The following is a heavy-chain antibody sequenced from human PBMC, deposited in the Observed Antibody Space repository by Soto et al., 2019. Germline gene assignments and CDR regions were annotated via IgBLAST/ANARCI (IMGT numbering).Heavy chain of an antibody. CDR1: GFTVSSNY. Sequence: EVQLVETGGGLIQPGGSLRLSCAASGFTVSSNYMSCVRQAPGKGLEWVSVIFSGGSTYYADAVKGRFTISRDNSKNMLDLQMNGLRAEDTAVYYCTRDLPGYGSSWPREWGQGTLVTVSS. CDR3: TRDLPGYGSSWPRE. D-gene: IGHD6-13*01. CDR2: IFSGGST. V-gene: IGHV3-53*02. J-gene: IGHJ4*02.